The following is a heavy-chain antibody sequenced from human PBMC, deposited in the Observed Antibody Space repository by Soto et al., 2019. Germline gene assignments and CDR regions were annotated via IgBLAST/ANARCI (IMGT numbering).Heavy chain of an antibody. D-gene: IGHD3-10*01. J-gene: IGHJ5*02. V-gene: IGHV1-18*01. Sequence: ASVKVSCKASGYTFTSYGISWVRQAPGQGLEWMGWISAYNGNTNYAQKLQGRVTISVDTSKNQFSLKLSSVTAADTAVYYCARHIFALWPPQAERFDPWGQGTLVTVSS. CDR1: GYTFTSYG. CDR3: ARHIFALWPPQAERFDP. CDR2: ISAYNGNT.